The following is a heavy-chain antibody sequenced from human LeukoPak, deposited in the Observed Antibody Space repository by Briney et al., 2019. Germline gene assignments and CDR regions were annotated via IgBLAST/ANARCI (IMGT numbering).Heavy chain of an antibody. CDR2: ITSSSDNI. CDR1: GFLFSASS. J-gene: IGHJ4*02. Sequence: GGSLRLSCATSGFLFSASSMNWVRQAPGKGLEWVSSITSSSDNINYADSVKGRFTISRDNAKNSLYLQMNSLRAEDTAVYYCARSGSIWWYFEQWGQGTLVTVSS. CDR3: ARSGSIWWYFEQ. V-gene: IGHV3-21*01. D-gene: IGHD6-13*01.